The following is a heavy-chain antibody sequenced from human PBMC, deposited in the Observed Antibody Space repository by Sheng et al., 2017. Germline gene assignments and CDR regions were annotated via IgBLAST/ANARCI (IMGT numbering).Heavy chain of an antibody. J-gene: IGHJ4*02. CDR2: IRNLAYGATA. CDR1: GFTFGDYV. Sequence: EVQLVESGGGLVQPGRSLRLSCTGSGFTFGDYVMSWVRQAPGKGLEWVGFIRNLAYGATAEYAASVKGRFTISRDDSKRITYLQMDSLKTEDTAMYYCSRAIGSGSPHFWGQGTLVTVSS. CDR3: SRAIGSGSPHF. V-gene: IGHV3-49*04. D-gene: IGHD1-26*01.